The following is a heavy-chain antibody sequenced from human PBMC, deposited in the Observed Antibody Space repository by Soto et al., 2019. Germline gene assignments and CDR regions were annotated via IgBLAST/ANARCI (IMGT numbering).Heavy chain of an antibody. CDR2: IFYSGST. J-gene: IGHJ5*02. Sequence: SETLSLTCTVSGGSVSSGSYYWSWIRQPPGKGLEWIGYIFYSGSTNYNPSLKSRVTISVDTSKNQFSLKLSSVTAADTAVYYCARGAYCSGGNCYEGRWFDPWGQGTLVTVS. D-gene: IGHD2-15*01. CDR1: GGSVSSGSYY. CDR3: ARGAYCSGGNCYEGRWFDP. V-gene: IGHV4-61*01.